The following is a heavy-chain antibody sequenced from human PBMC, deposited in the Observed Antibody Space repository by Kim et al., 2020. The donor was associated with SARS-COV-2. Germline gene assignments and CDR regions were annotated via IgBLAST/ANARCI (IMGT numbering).Heavy chain of an antibody. CDR3: ARARSGQRAFIVVVPAADYWFDP. D-gene: IGHD2-2*01. CDR2: MNPNSGNT. V-gene: IGHV1-8*01. CDR1: GYTFTSYD. Sequence: ASVKVSCKASGYTFTSYDINWVRQATGQGLEWMGWMNPNSGNTGYAQKFQGRVTMTRNTSISTAYMELSSLRSEDTAVYYCARARSGQRAFIVVVPAADYWFDPWGQGTLVTVSS. J-gene: IGHJ5*02.